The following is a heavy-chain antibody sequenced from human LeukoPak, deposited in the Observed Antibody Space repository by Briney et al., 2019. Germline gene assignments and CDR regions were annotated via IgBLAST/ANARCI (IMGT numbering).Heavy chain of an antibody. J-gene: IGHJ6*03. Sequence: SETLSLTCAVSGYSISSGYYWGWIRQPPGKGLEWIGSIYHSGSTYYNPSLKSRVTISVDTSKNQFSLKLSSVTAADTAVYYCARGNWNYPDYYYYMDVWGKGTTVTVSS. V-gene: IGHV4-38-2*01. CDR1: GYSISSGYY. D-gene: IGHD1-7*01. CDR3: ARGNWNYPDYYYYMDV. CDR2: IYHSGST.